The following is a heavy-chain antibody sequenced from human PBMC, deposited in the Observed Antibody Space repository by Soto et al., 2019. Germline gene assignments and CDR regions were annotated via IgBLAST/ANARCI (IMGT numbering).Heavy chain of an antibody. D-gene: IGHD1-26*01. CDR2: ISYDGSNK. Sequence: GGSLRLSCPASGFTFSSYAMHWVRQAPGKGLEWVAVISYDGSNKYYADSVKGRFTISRDNSKNTLYLQMNSLRAEDTAVYYCAREGGSEWELRGGDYWGQGTLVTVSS. CDR3: AREGGSEWELRGGDY. J-gene: IGHJ4*02. CDR1: GFTFSSYA. V-gene: IGHV3-30-3*01.